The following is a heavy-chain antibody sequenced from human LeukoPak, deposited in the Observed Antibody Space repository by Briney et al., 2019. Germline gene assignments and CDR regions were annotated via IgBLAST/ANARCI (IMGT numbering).Heavy chain of an antibody. J-gene: IGHJ4*02. Sequence: PGGSLRLSCAASGFTFSNYSMSWVRQAPGKGLEWVSSISSSSSYIYYADSVKGRFTISRDNAKNSLYLQMNSLRAEDTAVYYCARVTRYFDWLYFDYWGQGTLVTVSS. CDR1: GFTFSNYS. CDR2: ISSSSSYI. D-gene: IGHD3-9*01. CDR3: ARVTRYFDWLYFDY. V-gene: IGHV3-21*01.